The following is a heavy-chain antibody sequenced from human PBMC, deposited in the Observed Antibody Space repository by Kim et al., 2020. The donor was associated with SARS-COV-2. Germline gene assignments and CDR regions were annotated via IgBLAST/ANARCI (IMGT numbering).Heavy chain of an antibody. CDR1: GGTFSSYA. CDR2: IIPIFGTA. Sequence: SVKVSCKASGGTFSSYAISWVRQAPGQGLEWMGGIIPIFGTANYAQKFQGRVTITADESTSTAYMELSSLRSEDTAVYYCAREPEYSSFMGYYYYYYGMDVWGQGTTVTVSS. V-gene: IGHV1-69*13. D-gene: IGHD6-6*01. J-gene: IGHJ6*02. CDR3: AREPEYSSFMGYYYYYYGMDV.